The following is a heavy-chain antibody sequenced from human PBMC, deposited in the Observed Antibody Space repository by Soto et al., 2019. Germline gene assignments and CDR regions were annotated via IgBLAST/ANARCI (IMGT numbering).Heavy chain of an antibody. J-gene: IGHJ5*02. CDR2: IIPLFGST. V-gene: IGHV1-69*13. CDR1: GGTFSSYA. Sequence: SVKVSCKVSGGTFSSYAISWVRQAPGQGLEWMGGIIPLFGSTNYAQKFQGRVTITADESTSTSYMELSSLRSEDTAVYYCARDRCSGGSCSRFNWFDPWGQGTLVTVSS. CDR3: ARDRCSGGSCSRFNWFDP. D-gene: IGHD2-15*01.